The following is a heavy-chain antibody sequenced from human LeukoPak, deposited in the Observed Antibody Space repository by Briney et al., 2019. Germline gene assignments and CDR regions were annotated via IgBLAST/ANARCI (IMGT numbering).Heavy chain of an antibody. J-gene: IGHJ3*02. Sequence: SETLSLTCTVSGCSISSYYWSWIRQPPGKGLEWIGYIYYSGSTNYNPSLKSRVTISVDTSKNQFSLKLRSVTAADTAVYYCARRADILTGYWDYDAFDIWGQGTMVTVSS. V-gene: IGHV4-59*01. D-gene: IGHD3-9*01. CDR3: ARRADILTGYWDYDAFDI. CDR2: IYYSGST. CDR1: GCSISSYY.